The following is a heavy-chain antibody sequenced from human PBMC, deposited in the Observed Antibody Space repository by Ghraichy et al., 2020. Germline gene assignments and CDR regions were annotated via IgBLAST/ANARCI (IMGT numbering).Heavy chain of an antibody. J-gene: IGHJ5*02. V-gene: IGHV4-59*01. CDR2: IYYSGST. D-gene: IGHD1-14*01. CDR1: GGSISSYY. CDR3: ARDLGMDNWFDP. Sequence: SETLSLTCTVSGGSISSYYWSWIRQPPGKGLEWIGYIYYSGSTNYNPSLKSRVTISVDTSKNQFSLKLSSVTAADTAVYYCARDLGMDNWFDPWGQGTLVTVSS.